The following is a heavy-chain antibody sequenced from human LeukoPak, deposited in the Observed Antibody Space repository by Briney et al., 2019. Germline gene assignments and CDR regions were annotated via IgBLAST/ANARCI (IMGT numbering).Heavy chain of an antibody. CDR2: INHSGST. CDR3: ARSSGWYSSYFQH. CDR1: GGSFSGYY. Sequence: PSETLSLTCAVYGGSFSGYYWSWIRQPPGKGLEWIGEINHSGSTNYNPSLKSRVTISVDTSKNQFSLKLSSVTAADTAVYYCARSSGWYSSYFQHWGQGTLVTVSS. J-gene: IGHJ1*01. V-gene: IGHV4-34*01. D-gene: IGHD6-19*01.